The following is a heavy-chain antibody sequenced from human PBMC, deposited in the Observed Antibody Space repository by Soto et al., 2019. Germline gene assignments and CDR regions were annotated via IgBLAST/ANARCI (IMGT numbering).Heavy chain of an antibody. J-gene: IGHJ4*02. CDR1: GGSISCGCYY. CDR3: ARGMTTVTTYDY. D-gene: IGHD4-4*01. V-gene: IGHV4-30-2*01. CDR2: IYHSGST. Sequence: QLQLQESGSGLVKPSQTLSLTCAVSGGSISCGCYYWRWLRQPPGKGLEWIGYIYHSGSTYYNPSLKSRVTISVDMSKNQFSLNLSSVTAADTAVYYCARGMTTVTTYDYWGQGTLVTVSS.